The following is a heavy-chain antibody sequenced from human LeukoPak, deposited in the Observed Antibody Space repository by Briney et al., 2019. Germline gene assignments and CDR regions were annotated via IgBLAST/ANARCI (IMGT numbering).Heavy chain of an antibody. J-gene: IGHJ3*02. CDR3: ARDYIGGDYAAFDI. Sequence: PGRSLRLSCAASGFTFSNYGMHWVRQAPGKGLEWVAVISYDGSSKYYADSVKGRITISRDNSKNTLYLQMNSLRAEDTAVYYCARDYIGGDYAAFDIWGQGTMVTVSS. V-gene: IGHV3-30*03. CDR2: ISYDGSSK. CDR1: GFTFSNYG. D-gene: IGHD4-17*01.